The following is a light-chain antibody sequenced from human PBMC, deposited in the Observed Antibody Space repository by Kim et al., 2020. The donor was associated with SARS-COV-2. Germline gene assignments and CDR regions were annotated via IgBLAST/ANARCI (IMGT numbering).Light chain of an antibody. CDR3: NSYAGNNLWV. Sequence: GQSVTISCTATSSDVGGYNSVSWYQQHPGKAPKLVIYEVTKRPAGVPDRFSASKSGNTASLTVSGLQSDDEADYYCNSYAGNNLWVFGGGTQLTVL. J-gene: IGLJ3*02. CDR1: SSDVGGYNS. V-gene: IGLV2-8*01. CDR2: EVT.